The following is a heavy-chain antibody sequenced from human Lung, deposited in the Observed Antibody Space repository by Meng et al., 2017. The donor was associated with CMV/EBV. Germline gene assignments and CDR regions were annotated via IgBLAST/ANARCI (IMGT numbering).Heavy chain of an antibody. CDR3: ASFPPPGKQWLVTDY. Sequence: QVQRQEPGPGLVKPSGPLSLTCAVSGGSISSSNWWSWVRQPPGKGLEWIGEIYHSGSTNYNPSLKSRVTISVDKSKNQFSLKLSSVTAADTAVYYCASFPPPGKQWLVTDYWGQGTLDTVSS. J-gene: IGHJ4*02. D-gene: IGHD6-19*01. CDR1: GGSISSSNW. V-gene: IGHV4-4*02. CDR2: IYHSGST.